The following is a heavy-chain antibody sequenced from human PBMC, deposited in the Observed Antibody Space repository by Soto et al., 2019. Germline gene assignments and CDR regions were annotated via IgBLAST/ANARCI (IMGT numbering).Heavy chain of an antibody. V-gene: IGHV1-8*01. CDR3: AKGPRNWGVDY. CDR1: TYTFTNYD. D-gene: IGHD7-27*01. CDR2: MNPTNGNT. J-gene: IGHJ4*02. Sequence: QVQLVQSGAEVKKPGASVKVSCKAYTYTFTNYDINWFRQATGQGLEWMGWMNPTNGNTGYAQNFQGRVTMTRSTSITTAYMELSSLRSEDTAVYYCAKGPRNWGVDYWGQGTLVTVSS.